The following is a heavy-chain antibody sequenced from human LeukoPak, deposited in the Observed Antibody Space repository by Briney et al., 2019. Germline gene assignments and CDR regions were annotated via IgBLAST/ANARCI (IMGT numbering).Heavy chain of an antibody. D-gene: IGHD6-19*01. CDR2: ISASGADT. CDR3: AKDRVTDCGWSFDY. J-gene: IGHJ4*02. CDR1: RFAFSSYA. Sequence: PGGSLRLSCAASRFAFSSYAMSWVRQAPGKGMKWVSGISASGADTYYPDSVRGRFTISRDNSKNTLYLQMNSLRAEDTAVYYCAKDRVTDCGWSFDYWGQGTLVTVSS. V-gene: IGHV3-23*01.